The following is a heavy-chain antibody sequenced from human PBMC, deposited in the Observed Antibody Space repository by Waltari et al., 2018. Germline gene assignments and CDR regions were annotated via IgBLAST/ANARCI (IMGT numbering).Heavy chain of an antibody. Sequence: EVQLVQSGVEVRQPGQSLKISCKGSGYSFTTYWIGWVRQMPGKGLEWMGIIYPGDSDTRYSPSFQGQVTISADNSISTAYLQWSSLKASDTAMYFCARAPTGTSSPYYFDYWGQGTLVTVSS. D-gene: IGHD1-1*01. V-gene: IGHV5-51*01. J-gene: IGHJ4*02. CDR3: ARAPTGTSSPYYFDY. CDR1: GYSFTTYW. CDR2: IYPGDSDT.